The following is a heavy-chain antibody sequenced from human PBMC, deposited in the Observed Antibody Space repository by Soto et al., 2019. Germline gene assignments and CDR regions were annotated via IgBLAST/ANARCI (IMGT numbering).Heavy chain of an antibody. CDR1: GFTFSSYA. J-gene: IGHJ4*02. D-gene: IGHD2-2*01. V-gene: IGHV3-23*01. Sequence: ETLRLSCAASGFTFSSYAMSWVRQAPGKGLEWVSAISGSGGSTYYADPVKGRFTISRDNSKNTLYLQMNSLRAEDTAVYYCAKVRDPIVVVPAAPFDYWGQGTLVTVSS. CDR2: ISGSGGST. CDR3: AKVRDPIVVVPAAPFDY.